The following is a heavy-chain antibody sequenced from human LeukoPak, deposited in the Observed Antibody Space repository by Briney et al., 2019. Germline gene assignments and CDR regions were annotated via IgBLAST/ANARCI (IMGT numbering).Heavy chain of an antibody. Sequence: GASVKVSCKASGYTFTGYYMHWVRQAPGQGLEWMGWINPNSGGTNYAQKFQGRVTMTRDTSISTAYMELSRLRSDDTAVYYCARDRVRYSSSTFDYWGQGTLVTVSS. V-gene: IGHV1-2*02. D-gene: IGHD6-13*01. J-gene: IGHJ4*02. CDR3: ARDRVRYSSSTFDY. CDR1: GYTFTGYY. CDR2: INPNSGGT.